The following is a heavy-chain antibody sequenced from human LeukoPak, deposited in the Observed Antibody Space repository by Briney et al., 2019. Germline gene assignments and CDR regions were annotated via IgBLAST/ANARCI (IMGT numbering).Heavy chain of an antibody. CDR1: GGTFSSYA. Sequence: ASVKVSCKASGGTFSSYAISWVRQAPGQGLEWMGRIIPILGIANYAQKFQGRVTITADKSTSTAYMELSSLRSEDTAVYYCARSRLLRSPGVGATTFEYWGQGTLVTVSS. J-gene: IGHJ4*02. V-gene: IGHV1-69*04. CDR2: IIPILGIA. D-gene: IGHD1-26*01. CDR3: ARSRLLRSPGVGATTFEY.